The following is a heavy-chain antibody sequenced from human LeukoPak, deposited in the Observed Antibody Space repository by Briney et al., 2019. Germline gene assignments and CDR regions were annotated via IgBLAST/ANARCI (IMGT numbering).Heavy chain of an antibody. V-gene: IGHV3-9*01. CDR2: ISWNSGSI. CDR3: ATSYYYYYMDV. Sequence: GGSLRLSCAASGFTFDDYAMHWVRQAPGKGLEWVSGISWNSGSIGYADSVKGRFTISRDNAKNSLYLQMNSLRAEDTAVYYCATSYYYYYMDVWGKGTTVTISS. J-gene: IGHJ6*03. CDR1: GFTFDDYA.